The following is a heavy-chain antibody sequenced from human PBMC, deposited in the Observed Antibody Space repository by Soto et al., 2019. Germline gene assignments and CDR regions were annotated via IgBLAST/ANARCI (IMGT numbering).Heavy chain of an antibody. V-gene: IGHV3-23*01. CDR2: FSATSENT. Sequence: EVQLLESGGGLVQPGGSLRLSCVGSGFFFSSYTMTWVRQAPGKGLEWVSSFSATSENTYYADSVRGRFTISRDNSKNPLFLQMNSLTAEGTAMYYCAKARDQQWVRLPFDYWGQGILVIVSS. J-gene: IGHJ4*02. CDR1: GFFFSSYT. CDR3: AKARDQQWVRLPFDY. D-gene: IGHD6-19*01.